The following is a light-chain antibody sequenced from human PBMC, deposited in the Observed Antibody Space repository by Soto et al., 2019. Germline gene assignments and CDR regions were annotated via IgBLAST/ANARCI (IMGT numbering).Light chain of an antibody. CDR1: QSVSSS. J-gene: IGKJ4*01. CDR3: QQRSNWPLT. CDR2: DAS. V-gene: IGKV3-11*01. Sequence: EIVLTQSPATLSLSPGERATLSCRASQSVSSSLAWYQQKPGQAPSLLIYDASNRATGIPARFSGSGSGTDFPLTISSLEPEDFAVYYCQQRSNWPLTFGGGTKVEIK.